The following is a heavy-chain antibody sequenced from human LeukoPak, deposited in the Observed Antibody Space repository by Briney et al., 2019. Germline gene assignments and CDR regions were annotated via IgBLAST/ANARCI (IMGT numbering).Heavy chain of an antibody. CDR3: AKAPWLGDAFDI. V-gene: IGHV3-23*01. CDR1: GFTFSSYA. Sequence: GGSLRLSCAASGFTFSSYAMSWVRQAPGKGLEWVSAISGSGGSTYYADSVKGRFTISRDNSKNTLYPQMNSLRVEDTAVYYCAKAPWLGDAFDIWGQGTMVTVSS. J-gene: IGHJ3*02. D-gene: IGHD6-19*01. CDR2: ISGSGGST.